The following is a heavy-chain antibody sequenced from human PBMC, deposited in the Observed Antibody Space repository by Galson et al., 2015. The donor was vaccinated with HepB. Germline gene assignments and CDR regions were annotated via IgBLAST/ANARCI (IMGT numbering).Heavy chain of an antibody. CDR3: ARDQAGEDDGDYAFDY. Sequence: SLRLSCAASGFTVSSNYMSWVRQAPGKGLEWVSVIYSGGSTYYTDSVKGRFTISRDNSKNTLYLQMNSLRAEDTAVYYCARDQAGEDDGDYAFDYWGQGTLVTVSS. CDR1: GFTVSSNY. V-gene: IGHV3-66*02. D-gene: IGHD4-17*01. J-gene: IGHJ4*02. CDR2: IYSGGST.